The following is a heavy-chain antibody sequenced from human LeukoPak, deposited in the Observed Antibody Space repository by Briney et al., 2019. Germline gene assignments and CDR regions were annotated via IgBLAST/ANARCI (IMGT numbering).Heavy chain of an antibody. CDR2: IYYSGST. V-gene: IGHV4-39*01. D-gene: IGHD6-13*01. CDR1: GGSISSRTYY. J-gene: IGHJ4*02. Sequence: PSETLSRTCTVSGGSISSRTYYWGWVRQPPGKGLEWIGSIYYSGSTYYNPSLKSRVTMSVDTSKNQLSLKLSSVTAADTAVYYCARLTSSIAEAGQRYYFDFWGQGTLVTVSS. CDR3: ARLTSSIAEAGQRYYFDF.